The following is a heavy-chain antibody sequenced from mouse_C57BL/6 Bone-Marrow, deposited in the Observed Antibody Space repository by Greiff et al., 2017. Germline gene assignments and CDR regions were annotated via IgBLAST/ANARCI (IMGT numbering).Heavy chain of an antibody. D-gene: IGHD4-1*02. J-gene: IGHJ3*01. CDR2: IYPGNSDT. CDR3: TPPTGTGLAY. CDR1: GYTFTSYW. Sequence: EVQLQQPGAELVRPGSSVKLSCKASGYTFTSYWMHWVKQRPGQGLEWIGAIYPGNSDTSYNQKFKGKAKLTAVTSASTAYMELSSLTNEDSAVYYCTPPTGTGLAYWGQGTLVTVSA. V-gene: IGHV1-5*01.